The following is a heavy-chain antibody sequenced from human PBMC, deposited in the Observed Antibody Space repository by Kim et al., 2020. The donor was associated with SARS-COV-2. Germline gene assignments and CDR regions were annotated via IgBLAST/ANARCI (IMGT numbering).Heavy chain of an antibody. Sequence: SQTLSLTCTVSGGSISSSSYYWGWIRQPPGKGLEWIGSIYYSGSTYYNPSLKSRVTISVDTSKNQFSLKLSSVTAADTAVYYCARTRSSSWYQLTDDSYGMDVWGQGTTVTVSS. J-gene: IGHJ6*02. D-gene: IGHD6-13*01. CDR1: GGSISSSSYY. CDR3: ARTRSSSWYQLTDDSYGMDV. CDR2: IYYSGST. V-gene: IGHV4-39*01.